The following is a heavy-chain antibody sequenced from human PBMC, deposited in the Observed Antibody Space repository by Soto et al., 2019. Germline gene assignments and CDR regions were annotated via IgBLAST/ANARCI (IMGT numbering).Heavy chain of an antibody. V-gene: IGHV3-53*04. Sequence: GGSLRLSCAASRFTFSTYAMSWVRQVPGKRLEWVSVIYSGGYTHYADSVKGRFTISRHNIKNTLYLQMNSLRAEDTAVYYCARVYGDYGGFFEYWGQGTQVTVSS. CDR3: ARVYGDYGGFFEY. CDR1: RFTFSTYA. CDR2: IYSGGYT. J-gene: IGHJ4*02. D-gene: IGHD4-17*01.